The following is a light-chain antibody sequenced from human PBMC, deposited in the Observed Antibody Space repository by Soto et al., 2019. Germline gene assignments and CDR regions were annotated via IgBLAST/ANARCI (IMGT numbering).Light chain of an antibody. CDR2: STN. CDR1: SGSVSTSYY. CDR3: VLYMGSGVWV. V-gene: IGLV8-61*01. Sequence: QTVGTQEPSFSVSPGRTVTLTCGLSSGSVSTSYYPSWYQQTPGQAPRTLIYSTNTRSSGVPDRFSGSILGNKAALTITGAQADDESDYYCVLYMGSGVWVFGGGTKLTVL. J-gene: IGLJ3*02.